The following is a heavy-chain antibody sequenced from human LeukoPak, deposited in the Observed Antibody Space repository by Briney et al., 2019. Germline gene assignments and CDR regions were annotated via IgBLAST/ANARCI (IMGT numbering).Heavy chain of an antibody. V-gene: IGHV1-69*13. CDR2: SIPSFGTA. D-gene: IGHD2-2*02. CDR1: GGTFSSFG. CDR3: ARVVGGYCSSTSCYSFGFDY. Sequence: SVKISCKGSGGTFSSFGISWVRQAPGQGLEWMGGSIPSFGTANYAQKFQGRVTITAEEYTRTAYMELSSLRSEDTAAYYCARVVGGYCSSTSCYSFGFDYWGQGTLVTVSS. J-gene: IGHJ4*02.